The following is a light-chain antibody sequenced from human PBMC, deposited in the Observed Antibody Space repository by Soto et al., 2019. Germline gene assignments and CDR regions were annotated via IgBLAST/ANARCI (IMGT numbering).Light chain of an antibody. J-gene: IGKJ1*01. CDR2: GAS. V-gene: IGKV3-20*01. Sequence: DIDLTQSPATLSLSPGERVTLSCRASQTVHSGFVAWYQQKPGQAPRLLIYGASTRATGVPDRFSGSGSGTDFTLTISSLEPEDFAVYFCQHYGRSSWTFGQGTKVEIK. CDR1: QTVHSGF. CDR3: QHYGRSSWT.